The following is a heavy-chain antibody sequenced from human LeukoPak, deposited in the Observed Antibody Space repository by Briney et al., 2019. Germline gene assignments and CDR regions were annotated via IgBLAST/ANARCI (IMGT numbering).Heavy chain of an antibody. Sequence: SVKVSCKASGGTFSSYAISWVRQAPGQGLEWMGRIIPILGIANYAQKFQGRVTITADKSTSTAYMELSSLRSEDTAVYYCARGRTMTAFDIWGQGIMVTVSS. CDR1: GGTFSSYA. CDR2: IIPILGIA. J-gene: IGHJ3*02. D-gene: IGHD3-3*01. V-gene: IGHV1-69*04. CDR3: ARGRTMTAFDI.